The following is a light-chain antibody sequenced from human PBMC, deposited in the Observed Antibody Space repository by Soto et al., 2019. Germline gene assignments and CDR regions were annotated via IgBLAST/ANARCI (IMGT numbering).Light chain of an antibody. CDR1: ESVSSN. CDR2: GAS. J-gene: IGKJ5*01. CDR3: QQYNSWPPIT. V-gene: IGKV3-15*01. Sequence: EVVMTQSPAMLSVSPGERATLSCRASESVSSNLAWYQQRPGQAPRLVIYGASTRATGIPDRFSGGGSGTEFTLTISSLQSEDFAVYYCQQYNSWPPITFGQGTRLEIK.